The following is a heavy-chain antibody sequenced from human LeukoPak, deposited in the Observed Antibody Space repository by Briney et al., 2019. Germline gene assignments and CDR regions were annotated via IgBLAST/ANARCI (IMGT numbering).Heavy chain of an antibody. CDR2: IYYSGST. V-gene: IGHV4-39*01. CDR1: GGSISSYY. Sequence: PSETLSLTCTVSGGSISSYYWGWIRQPPGKGLEWIGSIYYSGSTYYNPSLKSRVTISVDTSKNQFSLKLSSVTAADTAVYYCARRLVAGIDYWGQGTLVTVSS. J-gene: IGHJ4*02. D-gene: IGHD6-19*01. CDR3: ARRLVAGIDY.